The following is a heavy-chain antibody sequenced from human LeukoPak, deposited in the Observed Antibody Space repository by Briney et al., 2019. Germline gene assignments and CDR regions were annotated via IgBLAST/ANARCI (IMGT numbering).Heavy chain of an antibody. CDR3: ARLSLQQLVRN. D-gene: IGHD6-13*01. Sequence: PSETLSLTCTVSGGSISSYYWSWIRQPAGKGLEWIGRIYTSGSTYYNPSLKSRVTISVDTSKNQFSLKLSSVTAADTAVYYCARLSLQQLVRNWGQGTLVTVSS. CDR1: GGSISSYY. J-gene: IGHJ1*01. CDR2: IYTSGST. V-gene: IGHV4-4*07.